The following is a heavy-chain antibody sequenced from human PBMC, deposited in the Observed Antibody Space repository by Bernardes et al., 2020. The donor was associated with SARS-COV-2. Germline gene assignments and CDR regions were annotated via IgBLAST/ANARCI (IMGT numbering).Heavy chain of an antibody. D-gene: IGHD3-10*01. Sequence: GSPLRLSCEASGFPSNNYGMHLVRQAPGKGLEWVSYISSSSTSVYSTDSVKGRFTISRDNAKNSLYLQMNSLRAEDTAVYYCARVSRVRIELFHYQREIDFWGQGTLVTVSS. V-gene: IGHV3-48*01. CDR2: ISSSSTSV. J-gene: IGHJ4*02. CDR3: ARVSRVRIELFHYQREIDF. CDR1: GFPSNNYG.